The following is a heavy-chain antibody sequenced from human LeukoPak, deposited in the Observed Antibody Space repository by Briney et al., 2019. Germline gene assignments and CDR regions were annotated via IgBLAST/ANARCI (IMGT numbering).Heavy chain of an antibody. J-gene: IGHJ4*02. CDR2: MNWNGGST. D-gene: IGHD6-13*01. Sequence: GGSLRLSCAASGFTFDDYGMSWVRQAPGKGLEWVSGMNWNGGSTGYAGSVKGRFTISRDNAKNSLYLQMNSLRAEDTALYYCARDGSSSWYKRRYFDYWGQGTLVTVSS. CDR3: ARDGSSSWYKRRYFDY. CDR1: GFTFDDYG. V-gene: IGHV3-20*04.